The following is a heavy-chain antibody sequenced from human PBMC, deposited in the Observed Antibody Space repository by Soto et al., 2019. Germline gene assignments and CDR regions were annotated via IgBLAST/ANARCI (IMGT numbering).Heavy chain of an antibody. J-gene: IGHJ5*02. CDR3: ARGIGEYPLLPRWFDP. CDR2: IYHSGST. Sequence: QVQLQESGPGLVKPSGTLSLTCAVSGGSISSSNWWSWVRQPPGKGLEWIGEIYHSGSTNYNPSPTSRATISVDTSKTQSSPMLSSVTAADTAVYYCARGIGEYPLLPRWFDPWGQGTLVTVSS. CDR1: GGSISSSNW. D-gene: IGHD2-2*01. V-gene: IGHV4-4*02.